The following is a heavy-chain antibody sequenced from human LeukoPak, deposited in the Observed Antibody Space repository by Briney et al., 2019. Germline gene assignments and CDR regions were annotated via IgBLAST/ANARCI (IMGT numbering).Heavy chain of an antibody. V-gene: IGHV4-4*02. D-gene: IGHD6-13*01. J-gene: IGHJ3*02. CDR1: GGSISSSNW. CDR3: AREHIAADTRDAFDI. Sequence: SETLSLTCAVSGGSISSSNWWSWVRQPPGKGLEWIGEIYHSGSTNYNPSLKSRVTISVDKSKNQFSLKLSSVTAADTAVYYCAREHIAADTRDAFDIWGQGTMVTVSS. CDR2: IYHSGST.